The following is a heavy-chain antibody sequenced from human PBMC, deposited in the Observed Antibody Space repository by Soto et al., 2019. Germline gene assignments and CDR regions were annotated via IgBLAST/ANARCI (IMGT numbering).Heavy chain of an antibody. CDR3: ARDPLSSFVMDV. CDR1: GGTFSSYA. CDR2: IIPIFGTA. J-gene: IGHJ6*02. V-gene: IGHV1-69*13. Sequence: ASVKVSCKASGGTFSSYAISWVRQAPGQGLEWMGGIIPIFGTANYAQKFQGRVTITADDSTSTAYMELTSLESDDTAVYYCARDPLSSFVMDVWGQGTTVTVSS. D-gene: IGHD3-10*02.